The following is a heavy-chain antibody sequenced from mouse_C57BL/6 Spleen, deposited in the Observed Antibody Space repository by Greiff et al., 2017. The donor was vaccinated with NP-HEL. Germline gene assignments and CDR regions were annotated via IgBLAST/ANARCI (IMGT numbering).Heavy chain of an antibody. D-gene: IGHD1-1*01. J-gene: IGHJ1*03. V-gene: IGHV6-3*01. CDR3: TAYGSSPYWYFDV. CDR1: GFTFSNYW. CDR2: IRLKSDNYAT. Sequence: EVKLLESGGGLVQPGGSMKLSCVASGFTFSNYWMNWVRQSPEKGLEWVAQIRLKSDNYATHYAESVKGRFTISRDDSKSSVYLQMNNLRAEDTGIYYCTAYGSSPYWYFDVWGTGTTVTVSS.